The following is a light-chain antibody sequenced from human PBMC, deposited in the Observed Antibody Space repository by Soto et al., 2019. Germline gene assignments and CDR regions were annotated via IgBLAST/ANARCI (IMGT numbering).Light chain of an antibody. CDR1: SGHSSYA. J-gene: IGLJ3*02. CDR3: QTWGTDIRM. Sequence: QAVVTQSPSASASLGASVKLTCTLSSGHSSYAIAWHQQQPEKGPRYLMKVNSDGSHIKGDGIPDRFSGSSSGAERYLTISSLQSEDEADYYCQTWGTDIRMFGGGTKVTVL. CDR2: VNSDGSH. V-gene: IGLV4-69*01.